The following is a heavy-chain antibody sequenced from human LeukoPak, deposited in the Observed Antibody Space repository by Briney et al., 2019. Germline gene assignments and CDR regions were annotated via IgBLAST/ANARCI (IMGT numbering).Heavy chain of an antibody. CDR1: GFIFSDYA. CDR2: ISGSGGST. J-gene: IGHJ4*02. D-gene: IGHD3-10*01. Sequence: PGGSLRLSCAASGFIFSDYAMSWVRQAPGKGPEWVSTISGSGGSTYYADSVKGRFTISRDISKNTLHLQMSSLRDEDTAVYYCAKDWGSGSFYFFDYWGQGTLVIVSS. CDR3: AKDWGSGSFYFFDY. V-gene: IGHV3-23*01.